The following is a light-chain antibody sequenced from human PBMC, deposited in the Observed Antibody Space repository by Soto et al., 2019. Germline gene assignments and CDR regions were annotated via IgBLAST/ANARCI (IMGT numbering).Light chain of an antibody. Sequence: DIQMTQSPSALCSSLDDRVSITCRASQSISTYLNWYQQKPGRAPKLLIYAASTLQSGVPSRFRGSGSGTDFTLTISSLQPEDFATYYCQQSYSFPRTFGQGTRLEIK. CDR2: AAS. V-gene: IGKV1-39*01. J-gene: IGKJ5*01. CDR1: QSISTY. CDR3: QQSYSFPRT.